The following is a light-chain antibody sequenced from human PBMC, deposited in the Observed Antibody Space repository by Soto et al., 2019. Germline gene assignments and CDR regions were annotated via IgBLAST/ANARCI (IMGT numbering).Light chain of an antibody. V-gene: IGKV3-11*01. CDR1: QIVTTQ. CDR2: DTS. J-gene: IGKJ1*01. Sequence: IVLTQSPGTLSLSPGERPTLSCSASQIVTTQLAWYQQIPGQAPRLLSYDTSNRATGIPARFSGSGSGTDFTLTISSLEPEDSAFYYCQQRNNWPLTFGQGTKVDIK. CDR3: QQRNNWPLT.